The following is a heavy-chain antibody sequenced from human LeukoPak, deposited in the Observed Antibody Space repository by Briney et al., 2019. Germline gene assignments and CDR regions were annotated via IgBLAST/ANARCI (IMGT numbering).Heavy chain of an antibody. D-gene: IGHD2-15*01. J-gene: IGHJ4*02. V-gene: IGHV3-23*01. CDR2: ISGSGGST. CDR1: GFTFSSYA. Sequence: PGGSMRLSCAASGFTFSSYAMSWVRQAPGKGLEWVSAISGSGGSTYYADSVKGRFTISRDNSKNTLYLQMNSLRAEDTAVYYCAKDDCSGGSCRFDYWGQGTLVTVSS. CDR3: AKDDCSGGSCRFDY.